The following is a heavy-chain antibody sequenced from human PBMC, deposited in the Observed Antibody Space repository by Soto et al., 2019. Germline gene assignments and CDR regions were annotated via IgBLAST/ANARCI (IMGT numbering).Heavy chain of an antibody. Sequence: PSERLALTCTLSGGCMNSYYVAVIRQTPERGLEWIGYIHYSGSANYNPSLNSRLTMSVDRSKSQFSMKLASVTAADTAVYYCARGVSGSGIKVSASWVQRTLVIGSS. CDR3: ARGVSGSGIKVSAS. CDR1: GGCMNSYY. V-gene: IGHV4-59*12. CDR2: IHYSGSA. D-gene: IGHD6-19*01. J-gene: IGHJ1*01.